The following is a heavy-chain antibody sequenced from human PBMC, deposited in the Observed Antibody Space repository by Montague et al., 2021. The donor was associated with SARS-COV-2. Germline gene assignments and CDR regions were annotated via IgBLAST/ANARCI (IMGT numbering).Heavy chain of an antibody. J-gene: IGHJ5*02. V-gene: IGHV4-39*01. D-gene: IGHD3-10*01. CDR1: GGSIFRSSYY. CDR2: VYYNGNT. Sequence: SETLSLTCTVSGGSIFRSSYYWGWIRQPPGKGLVWIGSVYYNGNTNYNLSLKSRVTISLDTSENQISLNLDSVTAADTAVYYCVSPGGSESHWFDRWGQGTLVTVSS. CDR3: VSPGGSESHWFDR.